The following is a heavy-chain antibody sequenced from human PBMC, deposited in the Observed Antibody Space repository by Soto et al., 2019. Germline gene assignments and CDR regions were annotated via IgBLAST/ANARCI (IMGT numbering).Heavy chain of an antibody. CDR1: GGSISSYY. CDR3: ARPYGDYDAFEI. CDR2: IYYSGST. Sequence: SETLSLTCTVSGGSISSYYWSWIRQPPGKGLEWIGYIYYSGSTNYNPTLKSRVTISVDTPKNQFSLKLSYVTAADTAVYYCARPYGDYDAFEIWGQGTMVTVSS. D-gene: IGHD4-17*01. J-gene: IGHJ3*02. V-gene: IGHV4-59*08.